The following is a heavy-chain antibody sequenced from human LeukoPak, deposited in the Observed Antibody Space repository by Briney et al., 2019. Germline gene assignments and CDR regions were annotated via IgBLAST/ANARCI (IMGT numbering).Heavy chain of an antibody. CDR3: ARAYTL. D-gene: IGHD2/OR15-2a*01. V-gene: IGHV3-53*01. Sequence: RPGGSLRLSCAASGFTVSSNCMSWVRQAPGKGLEWVSVIYSGGSVKGRFTISRDNSKNTLYLQMNSLRAEDTAVYYCARAYTLWGQRTLVTVSS. CDR2: IYSGGS. CDR1: GFTVSSNC. J-gene: IGHJ4*02.